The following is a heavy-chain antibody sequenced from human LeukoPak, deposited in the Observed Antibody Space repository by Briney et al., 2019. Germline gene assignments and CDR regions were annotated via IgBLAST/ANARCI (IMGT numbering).Heavy chain of an antibody. J-gene: IGHJ5*02. CDR3: AREGIAAAGRWFDP. CDR2: IYTSGST. Sequence: SETLSLTCTVSGGSISSGSYYWSWIRQPAGKGLEWIGRIYTSGSTNYNPSLKSRVTISVDTSKNQFSLKLSSVTAADTAVYYCAREGIAAAGRWFDPWGQGTLVTVSS. D-gene: IGHD6-13*01. V-gene: IGHV4-61*02. CDR1: GGSISSGSYY.